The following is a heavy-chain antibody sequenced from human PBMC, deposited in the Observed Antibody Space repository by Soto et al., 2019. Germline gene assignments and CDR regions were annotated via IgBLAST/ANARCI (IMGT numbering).Heavy chain of an antibody. CDR1: GYTFTSYG. J-gene: IGHJ5*02. CDR2: ISAYNGNT. D-gene: IGHD3-3*01. CDR3: ARESRRYDFWSGYYRANNWFDP. V-gene: IGHV1-18*01. Sequence: ASVRVSCKASGYTFTSYGISWVRQAPGQGLEWMGWISAYNGNTNYAQKLQGRVTMTTDTSTSTAYMELRSLRSDDTAVYYCARESRRYDFWSGYYRANNWFDPWGQGTLVTVPQ.